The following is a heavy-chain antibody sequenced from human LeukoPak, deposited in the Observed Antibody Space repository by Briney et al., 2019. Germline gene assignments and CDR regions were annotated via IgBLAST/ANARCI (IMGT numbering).Heavy chain of an antibody. CDR1: GFPFSTFP. D-gene: IGHD2-21*02. Sequence: GGSLRLSCAASGFPFSTFPMSWVRQAPGKGLEWVSTLSGDGSDTYYADSVKGRFTISRDTSKNTLFLQMSSLRADDTAIYYCTKGGHGDYWGQGTMVTVSS. CDR2: LSGDGSDT. V-gene: IGHV3-23*01. J-gene: IGHJ4*02. CDR3: TKGGHGDY.